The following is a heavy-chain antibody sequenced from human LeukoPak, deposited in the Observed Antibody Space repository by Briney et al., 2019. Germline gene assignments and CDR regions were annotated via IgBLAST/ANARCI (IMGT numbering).Heavy chain of an antibody. CDR3: ARQWSSAAPFDY. CDR1: GGSISSSSYY. Sequence: PSQTLSLTCTVSGGSISSSSYYWGWIRQPPGKGLEWIGSIYYSGSTYYNPSLKSRVTISVDTSKSQFSLKLSSVTAADTAVYYCARQWSSAAPFDYWGQGTLVTVSS. D-gene: IGHD2-2*01. J-gene: IGHJ4*02. CDR2: IYYSGST. V-gene: IGHV4-39*01.